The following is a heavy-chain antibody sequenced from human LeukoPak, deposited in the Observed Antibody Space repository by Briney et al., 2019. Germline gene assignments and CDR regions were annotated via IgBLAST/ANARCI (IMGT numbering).Heavy chain of an antibody. CDR3: ARESGYYDSSGYYLYYYYYYMDV. V-gene: IGHV3-7*01. J-gene: IGHJ6*03. CDR1: GFTFSSYW. Sequence: GGSLRLSCAASGFTFSSYWMSWVRQAPGKGLEWVANIKQDGSEKYYVDSVKGRFTISRDNAKNSLYLQMNSLRAEDTAVYYCARESGYYDSSGYYLYYYYYYMDVWGKGTTVTVSS. CDR2: IKQDGSEK. D-gene: IGHD3-22*01.